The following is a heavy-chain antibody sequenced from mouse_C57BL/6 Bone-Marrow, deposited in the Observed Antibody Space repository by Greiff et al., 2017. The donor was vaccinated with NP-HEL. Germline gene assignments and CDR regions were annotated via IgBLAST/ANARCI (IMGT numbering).Heavy chain of an antibody. CDR3: TTLRGY. CDR2: IDPEDGGT. V-gene: IGHV14-1*01. J-gene: IGHJ2*01. Sequence: VHVKQSGAELVRPGASVKLSCTASGFNINDYYMHWVKQRPEQGLEWIGRIDPEDGGTEYAPKFQGKATMTADPSSNTAYLQLSSLTSEDTAVYYCTTLRGYWGQGTTLTVSS. CDR1: GFNINDYY.